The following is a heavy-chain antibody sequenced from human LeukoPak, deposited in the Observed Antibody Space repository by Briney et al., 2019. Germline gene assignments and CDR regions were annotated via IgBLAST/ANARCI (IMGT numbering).Heavy chain of an antibody. D-gene: IGHD3-16*02. CDR2: ISSSGSTI. CDR1: GFTFSSYE. J-gene: IGHJ4*02. Sequence: GGSLRLSCAASGFTFSSYEMNWVRQAPGKGLEWVSYISSSGSTIYYADSVKGRFTISRDNSKNTLYLQMSSLRTEDTAVYYCASESYQAYFDYWGQGTLVTVSS. CDR3: ASESYQAYFDY. V-gene: IGHV3-48*03.